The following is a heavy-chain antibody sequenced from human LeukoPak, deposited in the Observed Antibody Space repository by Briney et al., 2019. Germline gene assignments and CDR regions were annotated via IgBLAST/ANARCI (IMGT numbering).Heavy chain of an antibody. Sequence: GESLKISCKGSGYSFISYWIGWVRQMPGKGLEWMGIIYPGDSDTRYSPSSQGQVTISADKSISTAYLQWSSLKASDTAMYYCARQRYCSSTSCLDYWGQGTLVTVSS. CDR1: GYSFISYW. D-gene: IGHD2-2*01. CDR2: IYPGDSDT. CDR3: ARQRYCSSTSCLDY. V-gene: IGHV5-51*01. J-gene: IGHJ4*02.